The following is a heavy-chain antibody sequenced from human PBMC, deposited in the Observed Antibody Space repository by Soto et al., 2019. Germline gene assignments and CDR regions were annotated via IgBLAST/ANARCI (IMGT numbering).Heavy chain of an antibody. Sequence: PSETLSLTCTVSGGSISSGGYYWSWIRQHPGKGLEWIGYIYYSGSTYYNPSLQSRVTISVDTSKNQFSLKLSSVTAADTAVYSRETGYASASYYNFDYCGQGTLVTVSS. CDR3: ETGYASASYYNFDY. V-gene: IGHV4-31*03. CDR2: IYYSGST. CDR1: GGSISSGGYY. D-gene: IGHD3-10*01. J-gene: IGHJ4*02.